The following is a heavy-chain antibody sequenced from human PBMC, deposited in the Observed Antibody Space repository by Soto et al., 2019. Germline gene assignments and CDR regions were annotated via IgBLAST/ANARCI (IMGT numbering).Heavy chain of an antibody. J-gene: IGHJ5*02. CDR1: GGTFSSYS. D-gene: IGHD3-10*01. V-gene: IGHV1-69*13. CDR2: IIPIFGTA. CDR3: ARAGTLITMVRGVIDNWFDP. Sequence: ASVKVSCKAAGGTFSSYSISWVRQAPGQGLEWMGGIIPIFGTANYAQKFQGRVTITADESTSTAYMELSSLRSEDTAVYYCARAGTLITMVRGVIDNWFDPWGQGTLVTVSS.